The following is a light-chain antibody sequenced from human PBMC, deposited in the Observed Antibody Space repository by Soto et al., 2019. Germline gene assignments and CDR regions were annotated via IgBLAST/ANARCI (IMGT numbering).Light chain of an antibody. CDR2: AAS. V-gene: IGKV1-39*01. CDR1: QSISSW. J-gene: IGKJ1*01. Sequence: DIQLTQSPSTLAASVGARLTITFRASQSISSWLAWYQQKPGKAPKLLIYAASSLQSGVPSRFSGSGSGTDFTLTISSLQPEDFATYYCQQSYSTPRTFGQGTKVDIK. CDR3: QQSYSTPRT.